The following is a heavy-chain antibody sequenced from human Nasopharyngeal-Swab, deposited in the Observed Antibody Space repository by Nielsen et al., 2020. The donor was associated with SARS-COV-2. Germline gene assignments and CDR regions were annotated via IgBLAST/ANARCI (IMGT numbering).Heavy chain of an antibody. CDR1: GFTFHNYN. D-gene: IGHD3-3*01. CDR3: ARDGLDYDFWSAYFMDV. Sequence: GESLKISCAASGFTFHNYNFNWVRQAPGKGLEWVSSISSSSSYIYYADSVKGRFTISRDNAKNSLYLQMNSLRAEDTAVYYCARDGLDYDFWSAYFMDVWGQGTTVTVSS. V-gene: IGHV3-21*01. CDR2: ISSSSSYI. J-gene: IGHJ6*02.